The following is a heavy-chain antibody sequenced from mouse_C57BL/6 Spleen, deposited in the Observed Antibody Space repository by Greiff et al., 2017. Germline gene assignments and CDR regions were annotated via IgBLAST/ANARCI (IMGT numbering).Heavy chain of an antibody. CDR2: IHPNSGST. V-gene: IGHV1-64*01. J-gene: IGHJ4*01. CDR1: GYTFTSYW. CDR3: ARSTSQYYYAMDY. Sequence: QVQLQQPGAELVKPGASVKLSCKASGYTFTSYWMHWVKQRPGQGLEWIGMIHPNSGSTNYNEKFKSKATLTVDKSSSTAYMQLSSLTSEDSAVYYCARSTSQYYYAMDYWGQGTSVTVSS.